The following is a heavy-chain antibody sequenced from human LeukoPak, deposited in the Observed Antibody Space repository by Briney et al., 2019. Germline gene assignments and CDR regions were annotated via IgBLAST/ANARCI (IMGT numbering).Heavy chain of an antibody. D-gene: IGHD5-24*01. J-gene: IGHJ4*02. Sequence: GGSLRLSCAASKFTFSDYSMSWVRQAPGKGLEWVSSISSIRNYTYYADSVKGRFTVSRDNAKNSLYLQMNSLRADDTAVYYCARSREPGRDGDYWGQGTLVTVSS. CDR1: KFTFSDYS. CDR3: ARSREPGRDGDY. CDR2: ISSIRNYT. V-gene: IGHV3-21*01.